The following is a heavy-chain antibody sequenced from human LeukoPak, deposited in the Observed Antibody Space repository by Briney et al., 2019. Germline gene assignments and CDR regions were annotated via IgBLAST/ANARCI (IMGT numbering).Heavy chain of an antibody. CDR3: AGDFSLSRSSDY. CDR2: ITGSSDFM. CDR1: GFTFRTYS. J-gene: IGHJ4*02. D-gene: IGHD2-15*01. Sequence: GGSLRLSCAASGFTFRTYSMNWVRQAPGKGLEWVSSITGSSDFMSYADSVKGRFTISRDNARNSLYLQLNSLRAEDTAVCYCAGDFSLSRSSDYWGQGTLVTVSS. V-gene: IGHV3-21*06.